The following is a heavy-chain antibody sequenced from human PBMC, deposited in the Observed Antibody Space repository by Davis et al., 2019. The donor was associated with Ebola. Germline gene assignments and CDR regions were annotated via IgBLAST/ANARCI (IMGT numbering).Heavy chain of an antibody. CDR3: AREYSSSGY. V-gene: IGHV3-23*03. J-gene: IGHJ4*02. CDR2: IYSGGST. D-gene: IGHD3-22*01. Sequence: GESLKISCAASGFTFSSYAMSWVRQAPGKGLEWVSVIYSGGSTYYADSVKGRFTISRDNSKNTLYLQMNSVRDEDTATYYCAREYSSSGYWGQGTLVTVSS. CDR1: GFTFSSYA.